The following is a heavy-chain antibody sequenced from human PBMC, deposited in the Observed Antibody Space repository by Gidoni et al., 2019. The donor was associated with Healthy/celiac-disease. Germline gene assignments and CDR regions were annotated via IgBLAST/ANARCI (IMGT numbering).Heavy chain of an antibody. J-gene: IGHJ4*02. Sequence: QLPLQESGPGLVKPSETLSLTCTVSGCSLSSSSYYWGWIRQPPGTGLEWIGSIYYSGSTYYNPSLKSRVTISVDTSKNQFSLKLSSVTAADTAVYYCARQWAVGSSSSGDYWGQGTLVTVSS. CDR2: IYYSGST. CDR1: GCSLSSSSYY. V-gene: IGHV4-39*01. CDR3: ARQWAVGSSSSGDY. D-gene: IGHD6-6*01.